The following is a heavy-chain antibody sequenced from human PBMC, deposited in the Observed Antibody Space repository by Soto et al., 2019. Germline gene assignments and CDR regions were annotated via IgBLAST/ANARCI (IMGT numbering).Heavy chain of an antibody. CDR2: INPSGGST. J-gene: IGHJ6*02. CDR1: GYTFNSYY. D-gene: IGHD6-13*01. CDR3: ARDVGSSSWFYYYGMDV. Sequence: ASVKVSCKASGYTFNSYYMHWVRQAPGQGLEWMGIINPSGGSTTYAQKFQGRVTMTRDTSTSTVYMELSSLRSEDTAVYYCARDVGSSSWFYYYGMDVWGQGTTVTVSS. V-gene: IGHV1-46*02.